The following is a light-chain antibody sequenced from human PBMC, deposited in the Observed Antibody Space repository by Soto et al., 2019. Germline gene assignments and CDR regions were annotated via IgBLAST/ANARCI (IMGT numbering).Light chain of an antibody. J-gene: IGKJ2*01. V-gene: IGKV3-20*01. CDR3: RQYGSSPSYS. Sequence: EIVLTQSPGTLSLSPGERATLSCRASQSLSSYLAWYQQKPGQAPRLLIYGASSRATGIPDRFSGSGSGTDFALTISTLESEDFAVYYGRQYGSSPSYSFGQGTKMEIK. CDR2: GAS. CDR1: QSLSSY.